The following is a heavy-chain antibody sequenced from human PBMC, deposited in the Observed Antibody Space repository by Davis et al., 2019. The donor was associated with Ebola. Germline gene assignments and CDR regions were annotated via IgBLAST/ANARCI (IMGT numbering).Heavy chain of an antibody. V-gene: IGHV3-23*01. CDR3: ARDRPVLWFDP. CDR1: GFTFSTYA. Sequence: PGGSLRLSCTASGFTFSTYAMGWVRQAPGKGLEWVSSISGGGDDTYYADSVKGRFTISRDNSKRTLYLQMNSLRAEDTAVYYCARDRPVLWFDPWGQGTLVTVSS. CDR2: ISGGGDDT. J-gene: IGHJ5*02. D-gene: IGHD3-10*01.